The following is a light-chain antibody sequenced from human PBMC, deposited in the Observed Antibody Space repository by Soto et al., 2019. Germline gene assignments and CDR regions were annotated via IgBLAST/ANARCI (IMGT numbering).Light chain of an antibody. CDR1: QSFSSSY. CDR2: GAS. J-gene: IGKJ3*01. V-gene: IGKV3-20*01. CDR3: QHYGIPLIT. Sequence: EIVLTQSPGTLSLSPGERATLSCRASQSFSSSYLAWYQQKPGQAPRLLIYGASSRATGIPDRFSGSGSGTDFTLNISSLEPEDFAVDYSQHYGIPLITFDPLNKVYVK.